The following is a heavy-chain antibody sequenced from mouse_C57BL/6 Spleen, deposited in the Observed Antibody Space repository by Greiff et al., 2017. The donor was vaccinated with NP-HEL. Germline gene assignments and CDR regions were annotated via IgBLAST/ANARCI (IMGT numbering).Heavy chain of an antibody. V-gene: IGHV1-4*01. D-gene: IGHD2-1*01. CDR1: GYTFTSYT. J-gene: IGHJ3*01. CDR2: INPSSGYT. CDR3: ARSRSIYYGNYAWFAY. Sequence: VKLVESGAELARPGASVKMSCKASGYTFTSYTMHWVKQRPGQGLEWIGYINPSSGYTKYNQKFKDKATLTADKSSSTAYMQLSSLTSEDSAVYYCARSRSIYYGNYAWFAYWGQGTLVTVSA.